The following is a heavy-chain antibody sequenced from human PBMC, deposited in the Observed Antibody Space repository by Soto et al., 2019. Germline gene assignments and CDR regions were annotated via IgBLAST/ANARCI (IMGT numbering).Heavy chain of an antibody. J-gene: IGHJ4*02. CDR1: GFTFSSYS. D-gene: IGHD2-2*01. Sequence: EVQLVXXXGGLVKPGGSLRLSCAASGFTFSSYSMNWVRQAPGKXLEWVSSISNSSSYIYYADSVKGRFTISRYNAKNSLYLQMTSLRAEDTAVYYCARGNPSTTVFDYWGQGTLVTVSS. CDR3: ARGNPSTTVFDY. CDR2: ISNSSSYI. V-gene: IGHV3-21*01.